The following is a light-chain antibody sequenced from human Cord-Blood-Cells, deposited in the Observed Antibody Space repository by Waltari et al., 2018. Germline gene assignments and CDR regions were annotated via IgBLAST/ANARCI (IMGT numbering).Light chain of an antibody. Sequence: QSVLTQPPSVSGAPGQRVTIPCTGTRPNIGAGYDVHWYQQHPGTAPKLLIYGNSNRPSGVPYRFSGSKSGTSASLAITGLQAEDEADYYCQSYDSSLSGSVFGGGTKLTVL. J-gene: IGLJ3*02. CDR1: RPNIGAGYD. CDR3: QSYDSSLSGSV. V-gene: IGLV1-40*01. CDR2: GNS.